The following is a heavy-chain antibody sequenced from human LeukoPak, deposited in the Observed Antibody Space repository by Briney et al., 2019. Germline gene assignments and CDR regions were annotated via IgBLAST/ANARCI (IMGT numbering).Heavy chain of an antibody. Sequence: GGSLRLSCAASGFTFSSYEMNWVRQAPGKGLEWVSYISSSGSTIYYADSVKGRFTISRDNAKNTLYLQMNSLRAEDTAVYYCARDYVPGDYWGQGTLVTVSS. J-gene: IGHJ4*02. CDR2: ISSSGSTI. CDR3: ARDYVPGDY. D-gene: IGHD3-10*02. V-gene: IGHV3-48*03. CDR1: GFTFSSYE.